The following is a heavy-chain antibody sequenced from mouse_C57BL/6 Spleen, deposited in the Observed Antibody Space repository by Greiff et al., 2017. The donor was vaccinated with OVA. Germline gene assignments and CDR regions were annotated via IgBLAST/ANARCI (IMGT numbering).Heavy chain of an antibody. CDR2: IHPNSGST. CDR3: APRGWDVSGYFDY. CDR1: GYTFTSYW. V-gene: IGHV1-64*01. J-gene: IGHJ2*01. Sequence: QVQLQQPGAELVKPGASVKLSCKASGYTFTSYWMHWVKQRPGQGLEWIGMIHPNSGSTNYNEKFKSKATLTVDKSSSTAYMQLSSLTSEDSAVYYGAPRGWDVSGYFDYWGQGTTLTVSS. D-gene: IGHD3-1*01.